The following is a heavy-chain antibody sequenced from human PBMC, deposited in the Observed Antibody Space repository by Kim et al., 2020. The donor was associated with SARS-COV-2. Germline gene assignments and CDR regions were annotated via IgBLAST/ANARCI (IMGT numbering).Heavy chain of an antibody. CDR2: IYGTDEK. CDR1: GFSLTTGGVG. Sequence: SGPTLVNPTQTLTLTCTFSGFSLTTGGVGVTWVRQPPGKALEWLALIYGTDEKRFNPSLKNRLIIAKDTSKNQVVLILTEMDPVDTGTYYCAHDSSGLLGFDVWGQGTTVTVSS. D-gene: IGHD2-21*02. V-gene: IGHV2-5*01. CDR3: AHDSSGLLGFDV. J-gene: IGHJ6*02.